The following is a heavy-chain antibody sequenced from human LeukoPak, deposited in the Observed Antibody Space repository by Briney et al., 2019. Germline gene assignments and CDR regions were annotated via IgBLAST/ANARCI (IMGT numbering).Heavy chain of an antibody. CDR1: GGSVSSYY. CDR3: ASGGRADWYFDL. Sequence: SETLSLTCTVSGGSVSSYYWSWIRQPPGKGLVWIGYKYNSGSTNYNPSLKSRVTTSVDTSKNQFSLKLSSVTAADTAVYYCASGGRADWYFDLWGRGTLVTVSS. CDR2: KYNSGST. D-gene: IGHD4-23*01. J-gene: IGHJ2*01. V-gene: IGHV4-59*02.